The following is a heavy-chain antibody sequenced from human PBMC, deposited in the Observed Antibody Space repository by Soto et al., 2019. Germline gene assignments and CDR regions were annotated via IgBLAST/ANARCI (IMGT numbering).Heavy chain of an antibody. D-gene: IGHD3-22*01. CDR1: GFTFSSYG. Sequence: EVPLVESGGGLVQPGGSLRFSCVASGFTFSSYGMNWVRQAPGKGLEWLSYISSSSSTIYYADSVKGRFTISRDNAKNSLYLQMNSLRDEDMAVYYCARTSEEYDSSGYLRGSYYYYGMDVWGQGTTVTVSS. V-gene: IGHV3-48*02. CDR2: ISSSSSTI. J-gene: IGHJ6*02. CDR3: ARTSEEYDSSGYLRGSYYYYGMDV.